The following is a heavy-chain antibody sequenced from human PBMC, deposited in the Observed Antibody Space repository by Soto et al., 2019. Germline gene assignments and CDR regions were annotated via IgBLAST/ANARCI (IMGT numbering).Heavy chain of an antibody. J-gene: IGHJ3*02. D-gene: IGHD6-13*01. Sequence: QEQLVESGGGVVQPGRSLRLSCVASGFTFRSYGMHWVRQAPGKGLEWVAVMSDDESKKYYADSVKGRFTISRDSSKNTLFLQMDTLISEDTAVYYCARTAGGRVRGALDIWGQGTMVTVSS. V-gene: IGHV3-30-3*01. CDR2: MSDDESKK. CDR1: GFTFRSYG. CDR3: ARTAGGRVRGALDI.